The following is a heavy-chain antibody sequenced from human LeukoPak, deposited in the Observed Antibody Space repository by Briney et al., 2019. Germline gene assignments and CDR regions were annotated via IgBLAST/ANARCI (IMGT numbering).Heavy chain of an antibody. D-gene: IGHD5-18*01. CDR3: ARDGSGDTAMDPTYYYFDY. CDR2: ISAYNGNT. V-gene: IGHV1-18*01. CDR1: GYTFTSYA. J-gene: IGHJ4*02. Sequence: ASVKVSCKASGYTFTSYAMHWVRQAPGQGLEWMGWISAYNGNTNYAQKLQGRVTMTTDTSTSTAYMELRSLRSDDTAVYYCARDGSGDTAMDPTYYYFDYWGQGTLVTVSS.